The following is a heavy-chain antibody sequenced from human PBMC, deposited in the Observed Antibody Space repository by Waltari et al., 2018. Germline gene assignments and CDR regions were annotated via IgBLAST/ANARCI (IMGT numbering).Heavy chain of an antibody. CDR2: SPGEGGRT. J-gene: IGHJ4*02. V-gene: IGHV3-23*01. CDR1: GFTFSSYA. Sequence: VQVLESGGGLVQPGGSLRLSCAASGFTFSSYAMTWVRHAPGDGVGWVSASPGEGGRTYYADSVKGRFTISRDNSKNTVDLQMNSLRAEDTAIYYCAKDRQGVWDYWGQGTLVTVSS. D-gene: IGHD2-8*01. CDR3: AKDRQGVWDY.